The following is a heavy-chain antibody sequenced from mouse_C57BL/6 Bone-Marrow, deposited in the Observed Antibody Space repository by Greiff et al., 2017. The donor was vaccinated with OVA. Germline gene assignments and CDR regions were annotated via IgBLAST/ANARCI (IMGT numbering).Heavy chain of an antibody. CDR1: GYTFTSYC. CDR3: DSYGSSEYAMDY. CDR2: IYPGSGNT. J-gene: IGHJ4*01. D-gene: IGHD1-1*01. V-gene: IGHV1-81*01. Sequence: VQLQQSGAELVRPGASVKLSCKASGYTFTSYCISWVKQRPGQGLEWIGGIYPGSGNTYYNEKFKGKATLTADKSSSTAYMELRSLTSEDSAVDFCDSYGSSEYAMDYWGQGTSVTVSS.